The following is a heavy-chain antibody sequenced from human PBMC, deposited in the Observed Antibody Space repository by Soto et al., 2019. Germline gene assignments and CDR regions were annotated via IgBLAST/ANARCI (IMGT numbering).Heavy chain of an antibody. Sequence: PSETLSLTCAVYGGSFSGYYWSWIRQPPGKGLEWIGEINHSGSTNYNPSLKSRVTISVDTSKNQFSLKLSSVTAADTAVYYCARADTTTVTTNGMDVWGQGTTVSLL. V-gene: IGHV4-34*01. CDR2: INHSGST. CDR1: GGSFSGYY. J-gene: IGHJ6*02. CDR3: ARADTTTVTTNGMDV. D-gene: IGHD4-17*01.